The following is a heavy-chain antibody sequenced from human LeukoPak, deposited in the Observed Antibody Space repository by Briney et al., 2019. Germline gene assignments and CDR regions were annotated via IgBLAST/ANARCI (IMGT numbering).Heavy chain of an antibody. CDR1: GDTFSSYA. CDR3: APSFRSTSCFDY. J-gene: IGHJ4*02. D-gene: IGHD2-2*01. V-gene: IGHV1-2*02. CDR2: INPNSGGT. Sequence: GASVKVSCKASGDTFSSYAISWVRQAPGQGLEWMGWINPNSGGTNYAQKFQGRVTMTRDTSISTAYMELSRLRSDDTAVYYCAPSFRSTSCFDYWGQGTLVTVSS.